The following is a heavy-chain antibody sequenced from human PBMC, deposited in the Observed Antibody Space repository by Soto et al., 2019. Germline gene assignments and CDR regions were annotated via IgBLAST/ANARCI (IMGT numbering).Heavy chain of an antibody. J-gene: IGHJ6*02. CDR2: ITTTSSTM. CDR1: GFIFSGYR. D-gene: IGHD3-22*01. Sequence: GGSLRLSCTPSGFIFSGYRMDWVRQAPGKGLEWISYITTTSSTMYYADSVKGRFTISRDNAKNSLYLQMNSLRDEDTAVYYCARDSSGRQYYGMDVWGQGTTVTVSS. CDR3: ARDSSGRQYYGMDV. V-gene: IGHV3-48*02.